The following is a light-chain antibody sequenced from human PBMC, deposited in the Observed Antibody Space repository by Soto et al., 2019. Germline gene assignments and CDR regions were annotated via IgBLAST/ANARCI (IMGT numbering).Light chain of an antibody. J-gene: IGLJ1*01. V-gene: IGLV2-8*01. Sequence: QSVLTQPPSASGSPGQPVTISCTGTSSDIGGYTYVSWYQHHPGKAPKLMIYEVSKRPSGVPDRFSGSKSGNTASLTVSGLQAEDEADYYCTSYAGSNSYVFGTGTKVTVL. CDR2: EVS. CDR3: TSYAGSNSYV. CDR1: SSDIGGYTY.